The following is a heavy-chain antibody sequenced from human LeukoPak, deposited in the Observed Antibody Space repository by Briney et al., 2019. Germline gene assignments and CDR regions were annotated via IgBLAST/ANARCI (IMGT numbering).Heavy chain of an antibody. CDR2: IWYDGSYK. V-gene: IGHV3-33*01. CDR3: ARLAPFDY. J-gene: IGHJ4*02. CDR1: GFNVSRHG. Sequence: GGSLRLSCAASGFNVSRHGMHWVRQAPGKGLEWVSSIWYDGSYKYYADSVKGRFTISRDNSKNTLNLQMNSLRAEDTAVYYCARLAPFDYWGQGTLVTVSS.